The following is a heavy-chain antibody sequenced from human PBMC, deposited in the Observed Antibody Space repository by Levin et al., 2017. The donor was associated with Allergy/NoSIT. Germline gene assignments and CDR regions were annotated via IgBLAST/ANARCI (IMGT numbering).Heavy chain of an antibody. CDR2: INGDGSST. CDR1: GFTFSSYW. D-gene: IGHD1-26*01. Sequence: AGGSLRLSCAASGFTFSSYWMHWVRQAPGKGLVWVSRINGDGSSTNYADSVKGRFTISRDNAKNTLYLQMNSLRSDDTALYYCARALIVGATSGGDYWGQGTLVTVSS. J-gene: IGHJ4*02. V-gene: IGHV3-74*01. CDR3: ARALIVGATSGGDY.